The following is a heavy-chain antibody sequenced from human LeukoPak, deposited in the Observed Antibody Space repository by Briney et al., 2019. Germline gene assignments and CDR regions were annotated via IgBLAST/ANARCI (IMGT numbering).Heavy chain of an antibody. CDR1: GGTFSYYA. V-gene: IGHV1-69*01. CDR3: ARARRIAGASTFDY. Sequence: SVKVSCQASGGTFSYYAISWARQAPGQGLEWMGGIIAIFGTANYTQKFQDRVTITADESARTAFMELTSLTFDDTAVYYCARARRIAGASTFDYWGPGTSATV. J-gene: IGHJ4*02. CDR2: IIAIFGTA. D-gene: IGHD6-13*01.